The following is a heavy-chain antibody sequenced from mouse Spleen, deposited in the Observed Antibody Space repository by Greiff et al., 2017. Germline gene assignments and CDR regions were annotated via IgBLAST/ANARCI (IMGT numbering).Heavy chain of an antibody. Sequence: EVKLQESGPELVKPGASVKISCKASGYTFTDYNMHWVKQSHGKSLEWIGYIYPYNGGTGYNQKFKSKATLTVDNSSSTAYMELRSLTSEDSAVYYCARGAYYGSDYFDYWGQGTTLTVSS. J-gene: IGHJ2*01. V-gene: IGHV1S29*02. CDR3: ARGAYYGSDYFDY. CDR1: GYTFTDYN. CDR2: IYPYNGGT. D-gene: IGHD1-1*01.